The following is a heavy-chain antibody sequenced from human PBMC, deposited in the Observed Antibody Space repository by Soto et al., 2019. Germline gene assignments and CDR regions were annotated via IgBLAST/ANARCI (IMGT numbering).Heavy chain of an antibody. J-gene: IGHJ4*02. Sequence: QVQLVESGGGVVQPGRSLRLSCAASGFTFSSYGMHWVRQAPGKGLEWVALISNDGSNKYYVDSVKGRFTISRDNSKNTHYLQMNSLRPEDTAVYYCAKVQDRLVPIYSFDYWGQGTLLTVSS. D-gene: IGHD3-9*01. CDR3: AKVQDRLVPIYSFDY. V-gene: IGHV3-30*18. CDR1: GFTFSSYG. CDR2: ISNDGSNK.